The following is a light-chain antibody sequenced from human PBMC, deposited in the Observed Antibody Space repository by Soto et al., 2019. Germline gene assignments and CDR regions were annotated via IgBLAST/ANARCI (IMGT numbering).Light chain of an antibody. J-gene: IGKJ2*01. CDR2: DAS. Sequence: EIVLTQSPAILSVSAGARATLSCRASQSISRRLAWYQQKPGQAPGLLISDASTSATGIPARFSGTASGTEFTLTIRCLQSEDFALYYGHQYNSWPPGTFGQGTK. CDR3: HQYNSWPPGT. V-gene: IGKV3-15*01. CDR1: QSISRR.